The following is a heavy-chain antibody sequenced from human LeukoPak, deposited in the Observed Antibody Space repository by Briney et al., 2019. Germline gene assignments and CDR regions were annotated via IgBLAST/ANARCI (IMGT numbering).Heavy chain of an antibody. D-gene: IGHD6-13*01. CDR3: ARVAAGIGFFQH. Sequence: SETLSLTCTVSGGSISSYYWSWFRQPPGKGLEWIGYIYYSGSTNYNPSLKSRVTISVDTSKNQFSLKLSSVTAADTAVYYCARVAAGIGFFQHWGPGTLVTVSS. CDR2: IYYSGST. J-gene: IGHJ1*01. CDR1: GGSISSYY. V-gene: IGHV4-59*08.